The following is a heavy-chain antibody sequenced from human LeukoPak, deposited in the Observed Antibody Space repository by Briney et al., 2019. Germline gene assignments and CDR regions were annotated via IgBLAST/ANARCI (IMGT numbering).Heavy chain of an antibody. D-gene: IGHD6-13*01. CDR1: GYTFTGYY. CDR2: MNPNSGNT. J-gene: IGHJ5*02. V-gene: IGHV1-8*02. CDR3: ATTSSSWEDWFDP. Sequence: ASVKVSCKASGYTFTGYYMHWVRQAPGQGLEWMGWMNPNSGNTGYAQKFQGRVTMTRNTSISTAYMELSSLRSEDTAVYYCATTSSSWEDWFDPWGQGTLSPSHQ.